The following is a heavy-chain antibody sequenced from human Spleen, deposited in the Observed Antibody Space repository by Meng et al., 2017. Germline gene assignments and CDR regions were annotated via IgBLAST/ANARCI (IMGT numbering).Heavy chain of an antibody. CDR1: ASIFTVYY. Sequence: VQLVQSGAEVKMPGASVKVSSKDTASIFTVYYLHWLRQSPGQGLEWIRRINPNSGASNLAQNFQGRVTMTRDTSISTAYMELSRLRSDVTALYYCARDRLLDYWGQGTLVTVSS. CDR2: INPNSGAS. V-gene: IGHV1-2*06. J-gene: IGHJ4*02. CDR3: ARDRLLDY.